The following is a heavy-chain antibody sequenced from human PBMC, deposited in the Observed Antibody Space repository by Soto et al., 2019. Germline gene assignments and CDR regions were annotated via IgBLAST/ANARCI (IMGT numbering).Heavy chain of an antibody. V-gene: IGHV1-69*08. J-gene: IGHJ3*02. CDR3: ARDVGYCTNGVCSNDAFDI. D-gene: IGHD2-8*01. CDR2: IIPILGIA. CDR1: GGTFSSYT. Sequence: QVQLVQSGAEVKKPGSSVKVSCKASGGTFSSYTISWVLQAPGQGLEWMGRIIPILGIANYAQKFQGRVTITADKSTSTAYMELSSLRSEDTAVYYCARDVGYCTNGVCSNDAFDIWGQGTMVTVSS.